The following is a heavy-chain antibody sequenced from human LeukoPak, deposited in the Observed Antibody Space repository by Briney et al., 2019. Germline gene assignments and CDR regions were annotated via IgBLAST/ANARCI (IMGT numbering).Heavy chain of an antibody. CDR3: ARDSAPYSSGWYHYFDY. CDR1: GFTFSSYG. Sequence: GGSLRLSRAASGFTFSSYGMHWVRQAPGKGLEWVAVIWYDGSNKYYADSVKGRFTISRDNSKNTLSLQMNSLRAEDTAVYYCARDSAPYSSGWYHYFDYWGQGTLVTVSS. V-gene: IGHV3-33*01. CDR2: IWYDGSNK. J-gene: IGHJ4*02. D-gene: IGHD6-19*01.